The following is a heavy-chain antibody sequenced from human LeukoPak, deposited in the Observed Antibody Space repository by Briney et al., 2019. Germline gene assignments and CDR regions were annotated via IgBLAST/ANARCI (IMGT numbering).Heavy chain of an antibody. CDR3: AKGDYDGSGSYYFIGY. CDR2: ISYDGSNK. J-gene: IGHJ4*02. Sequence: GGSLRLSCAASGFPFSSYGMHGVRHAPGKGLEWVAVISYDGSNKYYADSVKGRFTIFRSNSKNALNPQMNSLRAEDTAVYYCAKGDYDGSGSYYFIGYWGQGTLVTVSS. D-gene: IGHD3-10*01. V-gene: IGHV3-30*18. CDR1: GFPFSSYG.